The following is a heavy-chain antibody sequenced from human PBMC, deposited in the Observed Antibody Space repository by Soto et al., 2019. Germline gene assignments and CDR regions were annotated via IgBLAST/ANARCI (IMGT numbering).Heavy chain of an antibody. V-gene: IGHV1-69*13. D-gene: IGHD4-4*01. CDR1: GDTFSSYS. CDR2: IIPVFGSA. Sequence: SVKVSCKASGDTFSSYSITWVRQAPGQGLEWMGGIIPVFGSANYAQKFQGRVTITADESTRTAYMELNSLRSQDTAVYYCARDGESYSNSYYYYGMDVWGQGTTVTVSS. CDR3: ARDGESYSNSYYYYGMDV. J-gene: IGHJ6*02.